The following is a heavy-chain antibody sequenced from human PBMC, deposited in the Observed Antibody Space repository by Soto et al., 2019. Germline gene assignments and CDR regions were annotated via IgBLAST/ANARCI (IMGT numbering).Heavy chain of an antibody. CDR2: ISSSSSYI. V-gene: IGHV3-21*01. J-gene: IGHJ6*02. CDR3: ARDRTTAPYYYCYYGMDV. CDR1: GFTFSSYS. Sequence: EVQLVESGGGLVKPGGSLRLSCAASGFTFSSYSMNWVRQAPGKGLEWVSSISSSSSYIYYADSVKGRFTISRDNAKNSLYLQMNSLRAEDTAVYYCARDRTTAPYYYCYYGMDVWGQGTTVTVSS. D-gene: IGHD1-7*01.